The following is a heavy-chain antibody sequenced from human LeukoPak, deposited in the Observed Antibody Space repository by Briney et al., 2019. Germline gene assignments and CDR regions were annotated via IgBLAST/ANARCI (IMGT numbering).Heavy chain of an antibody. Sequence: GGSLRLSCAASGFTVSSNYMSWVRQAPGKGLEWVSVIYSGGSTYYADSVKGRFTISRDNSKNTLYLQMNSLRAEDTAVYYCARDSGYDLILVYYGMDVWGQGTTVTVSS. D-gene: IGHD5-12*01. J-gene: IGHJ6*02. CDR2: IYSGGST. V-gene: IGHV3-66*01. CDR3: ARDSGYDLILVYYGMDV. CDR1: GFTVSSNY.